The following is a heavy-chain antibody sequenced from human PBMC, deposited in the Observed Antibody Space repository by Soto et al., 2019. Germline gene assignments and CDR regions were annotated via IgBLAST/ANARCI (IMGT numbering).Heavy chain of an antibody. D-gene: IGHD2-21*01. CDR2: ISSSGSTI. Sequence: GGSLRLSCAASGFTFSSYEMNWVRQAPGKGLEWVSYISSSGSTIYYADSVKGRFTISRDNAKNSLYLQMNSLRAEDTVVYYCARIDCGGDCYSCYYYYMDVWGKGTTVTVSS. CDR3: ARIDCGGDCYSCYYYYMDV. J-gene: IGHJ6*03. CDR1: GFTFSSYE. V-gene: IGHV3-48*03.